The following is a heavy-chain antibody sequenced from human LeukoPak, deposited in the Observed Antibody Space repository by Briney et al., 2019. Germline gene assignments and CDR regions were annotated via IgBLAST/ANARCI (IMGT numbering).Heavy chain of an antibody. V-gene: IGHV3-53*01. J-gene: IGHJ2*01. D-gene: IGHD6-13*01. Sequence: PGESLKISCAASGFTVSNNYMSWVRQAPGKGLEWVSVIYSGGSTYYADSVKGRFTISRDNSKNTLYLQMNSLRAEDTAVYYCARDAAAGTWYFDLWGRGTLVTVSS. CDR1: GFTVSNNY. CDR3: ARDAAAGTWYFDL. CDR2: IYSGGST.